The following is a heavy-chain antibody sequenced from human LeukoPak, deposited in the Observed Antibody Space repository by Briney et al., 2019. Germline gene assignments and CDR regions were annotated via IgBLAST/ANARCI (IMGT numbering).Heavy chain of an antibody. Sequence: PGGSLRLSCAASGFTFSSYSMNWVRQAPGKGLEWVAFIRYDGSNKYYADSVKGRFTISRDNSKNTLYLQMNSLRAEDTAVYYCAKDLKAARPGDYYYYYYMDVWGKGTTVTVSS. D-gene: IGHD6-6*01. J-gene: IGHJ6*03. CDR1: GFTFSSYS. V-gene: IGHV3-30*02. CDR2: IRYDGSNK. CDR3: AKDLKAARPGDYYYYYYMDV.